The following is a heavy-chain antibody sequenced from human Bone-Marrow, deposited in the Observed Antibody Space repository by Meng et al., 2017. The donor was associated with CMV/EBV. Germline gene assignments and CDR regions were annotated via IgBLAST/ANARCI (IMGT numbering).Heavy chain of an antibody. Sequence: GESLKISCAASGFTFSGSAMHWVRQASGKGLEWVGRIRSKANSYATAYAASVKGRFAISRDDSKNTAYLQMNSLKTEDTAVYYCTRHGEDWGKYGWAFDIWGQGTMVTGSS. CDR2: IRSKANSYAT. CDR1: GFTFSGSA. CDR3: TRHGEDWGKYGWAFDI. D-gene: IGHD7-27*01. J-gene: IGHJ3*02. V-gene: IGHV3-73*01.